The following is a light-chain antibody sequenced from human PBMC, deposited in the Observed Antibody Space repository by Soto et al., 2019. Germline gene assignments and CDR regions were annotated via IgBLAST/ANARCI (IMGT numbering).Light chain of an antibody. V-gene: IGLV2-23*01. CDR3: CSYASDSTYV. CDR2: EGS. J-gene: IGLJ1*01. CDR1: SSDVGNHHL. Sequence: QSTLTEPPSVSLSPGHSITISCTGTSSDVGNHHLVSWYQPHPGKAPKRMIYEGSRRPSGVSNRFSGSKSGNAASLTVSGLQAEDEADYYCCSYASDSTYVFGSGTKVTVL.